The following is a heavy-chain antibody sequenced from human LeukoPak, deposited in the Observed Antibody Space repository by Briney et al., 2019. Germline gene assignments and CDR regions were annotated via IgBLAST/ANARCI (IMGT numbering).Heavy chain of an antibody. CDR3: ARSRLGLRLGELSFLDY. CDR1: GYTFTSYG. Sequence: ASVKVSCKASGYTFTSYGISWFRQAPGQGLEWMGIINPSGGSTRFAQKLQGRVTMSRDTSTSTVYMELSSLRSEDTAVYYCARSRLGLRLGELSFLDYWGQGTLVTVSS. CDR2: INPSGGST. D-gene: IGHD3-16*02. J-gene: IGHJ4*02. V-gene: IGHV1-46*04.